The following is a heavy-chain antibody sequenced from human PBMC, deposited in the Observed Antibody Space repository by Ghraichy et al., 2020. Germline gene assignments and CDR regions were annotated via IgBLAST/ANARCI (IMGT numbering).Heavy chain of an antibody. Sequence: SETLSLTCTVSGGSISSGGYYWSWIRQHPGKGLEWIGYIYYSGSTYYNPSLKSRVTISVDTSKNQFSLKLSSVTAADTAVYYCARDGGSSTPYYYYGMDGWGQGTTVTVSS. CDR2: IYYSGST. J-gene: IGHJ6*02. D-gene: IGHD6-6*01. CDR3: ARDGGSSTPYYYYGMDG. V-gene: IGHV4-31*03. CDR1: GGSISSGGYY.